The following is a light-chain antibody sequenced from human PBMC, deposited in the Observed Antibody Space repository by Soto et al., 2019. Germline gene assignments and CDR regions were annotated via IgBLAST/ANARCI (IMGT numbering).Light chain of an antibody. CDR2: DAS. CDR1: QSISRW. J-gene: IGKJ5*01. CDR3: QQYNSFSLIT. V-gene: IGKV1-5*01. Sequence: DIQMTQSPSTLSASLGYRVPITCRASQSISRWLAWYQQKPGKAPKILISDASILESGVPSRFSGTGSGTEFTLTISSLQPDDFATYFCQQYNSFSLITFGQGTRLEIK.